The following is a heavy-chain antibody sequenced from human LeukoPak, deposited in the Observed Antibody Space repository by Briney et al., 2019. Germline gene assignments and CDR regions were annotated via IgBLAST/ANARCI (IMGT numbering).Heavy chain of an antibody. J-gene: IGHJ6*02. D-gene: IGHD4-17*01. V-gene: IGHV1-18*01. CDR2: ISAYNGNA. CDR1: GYTFTSYG. Sequence: ASVKVSCKASGYTFTSYGISWVRQAPGQGLEWMGWISAYNGNANYAQKLQGRVTMTTDTSTSTAYMELRSLRSDDTAVYYCARDVDYGDANHYYYGMDVWGQGTTVTVSS. CDR3: ARDVDYGDANHYYYGMDV.